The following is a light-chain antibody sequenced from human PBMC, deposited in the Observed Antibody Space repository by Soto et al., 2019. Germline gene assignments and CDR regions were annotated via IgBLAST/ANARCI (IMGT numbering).Light chain of an antibody. V-gene: IGKV3-15*01. J-gene: IGKJ2*01. CDR1: QGIGST. CDR3: QQYNDYLYT. CDR2: GAS. Sequence: EIVMTQSPATLYVSPGEGATLSCRASQGIGSTLAWYQQKPGQTPRLLIYGASTRATGVPARFSGSASGTEFTLTLSSLQPDDCATYYCQQYNDYLYTFGQGTKLEIK.